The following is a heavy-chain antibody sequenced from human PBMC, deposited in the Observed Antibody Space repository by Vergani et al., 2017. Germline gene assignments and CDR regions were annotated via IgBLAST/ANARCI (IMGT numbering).Heavy chain of an antibody. CDR3: ARVGFGIGYSSSARIYYYGMDV. CDR1: GYSFTSYW. J-gene: IGHJ6*02. D-gene: IGHD6-6*01. CDR2: IYPGDSDT. V-gene: IGHV5-51*01. Sequence: EVQLVQSGAEVKKPGESLKISCKGSGYSFTSYWIGWVRQMPGKGLEWMGIIYPGDSDTRYSPSFQGQVTISADKSISTAYLQWSSLKASDTAMYYCARVGFGIGYSSSARIYYYGMDVWGQGTTVTVSS.